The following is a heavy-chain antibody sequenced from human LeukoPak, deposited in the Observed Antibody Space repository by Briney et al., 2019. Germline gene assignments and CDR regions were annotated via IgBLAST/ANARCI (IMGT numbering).Heavy chain of an antibody. Sequence: GGSLRLSCAAFGFTVSSNYMSWVRQAPGKGLEWVSVIYSGGSTYYADSVKGRFTISRDNSKNTLYLQMNSLRAEDTAVYYCASCKGSSSWYAGDWFDPWGQGTLVTVSS. CDR1: GFTVSSNY. CDR2: IYSGGST. J-gene: IGHJ5*02. D-gene: IGHD6-13*01. V-gene: IGHV3-53*01. CDR3: ASCKGSSSWYAGDWFDP.